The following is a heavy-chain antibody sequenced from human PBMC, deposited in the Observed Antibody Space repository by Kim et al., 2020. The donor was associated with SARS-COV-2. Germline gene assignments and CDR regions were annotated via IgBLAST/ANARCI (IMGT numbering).Heavy chain of an antibody. Sequence: SETLSLTCAVYGGSFSGYYWSWIRQPPGKGLEWIGEINHSGSTNYNPSLKSRVTISVDTSKNQFSLKLSSVTAADTAVYYCARGQAIAAAGREFYYYYGMDVWGQGTTVTVSS. CDR1: GGSFSGYY. V-gene: IGHV4-34*01. D-gene: IGHD6-13*01. J-gene: IGHJ6*02. CDR3: ARGQAIAAAGREFYYYYGMDV. CDR2: INHSGST.